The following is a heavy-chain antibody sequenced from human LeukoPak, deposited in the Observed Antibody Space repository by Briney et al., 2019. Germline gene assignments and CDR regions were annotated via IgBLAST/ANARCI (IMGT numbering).Heavy chain of an antibody. J-gene: IGHJ4*02. D-gene: IGHD6-13*01. CDR2: ISGSGGST. CDR1: GFTFSSYA. V-gene: IGHV3-23*01. Sequence: GGSLRLSCAASGFTFSSYAMSWVRQAPGKGLEWVSAISGSGGSTYYADSVKGRFTISRDNSKNTLYLQMNSLRAEDTAVYYCAMDGCSSYPGTDRAYWGQGTLVTVSS. CDR3: AMDGCSSYPGTDRAY.